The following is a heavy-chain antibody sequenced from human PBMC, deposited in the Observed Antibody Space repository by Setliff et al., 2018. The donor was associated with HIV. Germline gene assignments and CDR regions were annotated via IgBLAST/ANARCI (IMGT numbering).Heavy chain of an antibody. Sequence: GGSLRLSCAASGFSFKEYGFNWVRQAPGKGLEWVSGINWNGGKTAYADSVKGRFTISRDNAKNSLYLQMNSLRAEDTALYYCARWGHCTNGVCFPRNESYYYYYVDVWGKGTTVTVS. CDR2: INWNGGKT. D-gene: IGHD2-8*01. CDR3: ARWGHCTNGVCFPRNESYYYYYVDV. CDR1: GFSFKEYG. J-gene: IGHJ6*03. V-gene: IGHV3-20*04.